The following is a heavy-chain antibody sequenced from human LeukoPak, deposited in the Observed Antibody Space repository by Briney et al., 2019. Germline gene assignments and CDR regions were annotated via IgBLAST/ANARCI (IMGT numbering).Heavy chain of an antibody. J-gene: IGHJ6*02. Sequence: SETLSLTCTVSGGSISSYYWSWIRQPPGKGLEWIGYIYYSGSINYNPSLKSRVTISVDTSKNQFSLKLSSVTAADTAVYYCARSSIAARHCGMDVWGQGTTVTVSS. CDR3: ARSSIAARHCGMDV. D-gene: IGHD6-6*01. CDR2: IYYSGSI. CDR1: GGSISSYY. V-gene: IGHV4-59*08.